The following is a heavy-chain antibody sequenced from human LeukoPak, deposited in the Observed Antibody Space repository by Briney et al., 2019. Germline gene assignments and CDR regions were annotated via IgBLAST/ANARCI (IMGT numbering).Heavy chain of an antibody. CDR3: ARANGDYGEVAFDI. D-gene: IGHD4-17*01. J-gene: IGHJ3*02. CDR2: ISYDGSNK. V-gene: IGHV3-30*04. CDR1: RFTFSSYA. Sequence: GRSLRLSCAASRFTFSSYAMHWVRQAPGKGLEWAAVISYDGSNKYYADSVKGRFTISRDNSKNTLYLQMNSLRAEDTAVYYCARANGDYGEVAFDIWGQGTMVTVSS.